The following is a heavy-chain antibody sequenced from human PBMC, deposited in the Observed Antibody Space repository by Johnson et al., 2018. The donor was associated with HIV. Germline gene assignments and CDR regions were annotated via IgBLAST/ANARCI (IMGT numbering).Heavy chain of an antibody. CDR3: ARSGRYNWNYGAFDI. CDR2: IKQDGSEK. CDR1: GFMFGTYW. J-gene: IGHJ3*02. V-gene: IGHV3-7*02. Sequence: VQLVESGGGLVQPGGSRRLSCAASGFMFGTYWMSWVRQGPGKGLEWVANIKQDGSEKYYVDSVKGRFTIPRDNAKNSLYLQMHSLRARDPAVYYCARSGRYNWNYGAFDIWGQGKKVTVSS. D-gene: IGHD1-7*01.